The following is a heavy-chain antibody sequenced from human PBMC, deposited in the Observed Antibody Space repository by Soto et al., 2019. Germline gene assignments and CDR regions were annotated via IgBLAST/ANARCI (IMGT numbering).Heavy chain of an antibody. CDR3: ASYHLNSYYYGMDV. J-gene: IGHJ6*02. CDR1: GYTFTSYG. Sequence: QVQLVQSGAAVKKPGASVKVSCKASGYTFTSYGFSWVRQAPGQGLEWMGWISAYNGNTNYAQELQGRVTMTTDTSTSTAYLELRSLRSDATAVSYCASYHLNSYYYGMDVWGQGTTVTVS. V-gene: IGHV1-18*01. CDR2: ISAYNGNT.